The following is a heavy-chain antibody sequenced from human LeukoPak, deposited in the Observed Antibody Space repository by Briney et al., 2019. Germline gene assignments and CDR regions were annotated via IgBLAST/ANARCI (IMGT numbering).Heavy chain of an antibody. V-gene: IGHV1-18*01. CDR2: ISAYNGDT. Sequence: ASVKVSCKASGYIFSTYGINWVRQAPGQGLEWMGWISAYNGDTNYAQNVQDRVTMTTDTSTNTAYMELRSLRSDDTAVYYCARAPRSWGFDYWGQGTLVTVSS. D-gene: IGHD7-27*01. CDR1: GYIFSTYG. J-gene: IGHJ4*02. CDR3: ARAPRSWGFDY.